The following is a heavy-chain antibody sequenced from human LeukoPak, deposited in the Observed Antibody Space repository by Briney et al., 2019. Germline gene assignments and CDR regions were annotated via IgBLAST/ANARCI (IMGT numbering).Heavy chain of an antibody. Sequence: GGSLRLSCAASGFTFSSYAMHWVRQAPGKGLEWVAVISYDGSNKYYADSVKGRFTISRDNSKNTLYLQMNSLRAEDTAVYYCARGYNWSFDHWGQGTLVTVSS. J-gene: IGHJ4*02. CDR3: ARGYNWSFDH. CDR2: ISYDGSNK. D-gene: IGHD1-1*01. CDR1: GFTFSSYA. V-gene: IGHV3-30-3*01.